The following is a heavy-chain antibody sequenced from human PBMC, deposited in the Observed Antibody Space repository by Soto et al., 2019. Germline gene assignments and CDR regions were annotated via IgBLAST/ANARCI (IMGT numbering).Heavy chain of an antibody. Sequence: QVQLVESGGGVVQSGTSLRLSCAASGFTFSSYGLHWVRQAPGKGLEWVAVLSYDGSNEFYGDSVKGRFTISRDNSKNTLYLQMNSLRAEDTAVYYCAKWFGEPYYYYFYMDVWGKGTTVTVSS. J-gene: IGHJ6*03. D-gene: IGHD3-10*01. CDR1: GFTFSSYG. V-gene: IGHV3-33*05. CDR2: LSYDGSNE. CDR3: AKWFGEPYYYYFYMDV.